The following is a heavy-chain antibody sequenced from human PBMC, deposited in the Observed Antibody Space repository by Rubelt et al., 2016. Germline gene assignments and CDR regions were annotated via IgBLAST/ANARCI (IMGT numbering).Heavy chain of an antibody. CDR1: GFTFSSYA. D-gene: IGHD6-19*01. CDR2: ISGSGGST. Sequence: PGGSLRLSCAASGFTFSSYAMSWVRQAPGKGLEWVSAISGSGGSTYYADSVKGRFTISRDNSKNTLYLQMNSLRAEDTAVYSCIPRPPEYCSGEREAFDYWGQGTLVTVSS. J-gene: IGHJ4*02. V-gene: IGHV3-23*01. CDR3: IPRPPEYCSGEREAFDY.